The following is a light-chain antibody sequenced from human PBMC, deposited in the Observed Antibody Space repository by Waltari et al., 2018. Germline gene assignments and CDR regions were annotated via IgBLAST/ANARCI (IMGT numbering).Light chain of an antibody. CDR1: SSDVGDYNS. J-gene: IGLJ1*01. CDR3: CSYAGTYTYV. Sequence: QSALTQPRSVSGSPGQSVTISCTGTSSDVGDYNSVSGYQHHPGKAPKLMSYDVNKRPSGVPDRFSGSKSGSTASLTISGLQVDDEADYYCCSYAGTYTYVFGTGTEVTVL. CDR2: DVN. V-gene: IGLV2-11*01.